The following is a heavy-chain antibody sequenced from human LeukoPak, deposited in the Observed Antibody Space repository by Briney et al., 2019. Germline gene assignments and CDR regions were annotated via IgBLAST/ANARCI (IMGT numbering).Heavy chain of an antibody. V-gene: IGHV3-30*03. CDR1: GFTFSSYG. Sequence: PGGSLRLSCAASGFTFSSYGMHWVRQAPGKGLEWVAVISYDGSNKYYADSVKGRFTISRDNSKNTLYLQMNSLRAEDTAVYYCAGYYDSSGYLMSSYFDYWGQGTLVTVSS. J-gene: IGHJ4*02. CDR3: AGYYDSSGYLMSSYFDY. CDR2: ISYDGSNK. D-gene: IGHD3-22*01.